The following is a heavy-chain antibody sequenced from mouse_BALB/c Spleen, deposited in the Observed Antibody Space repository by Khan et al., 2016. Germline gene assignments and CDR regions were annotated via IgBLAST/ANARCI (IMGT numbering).Heavy chain of an antibody. V-gene: IGHV6-6*01. CDR1: GFTFSDAW. CDR3: TRHHFYYISHYFYFDY. D-gene: IGHD2-5*01. J-gene: IGHJ2*01. Sequence: EVKLEVSGGGLVQPGGSMKLSCAASGFTFSDAWMDWVRQSPEKGLEWVAEIRGKANNHATYYAESVKGRFTISRDDSKSTVYLQMNSLRAEDTGIYYCTRHHFYYISHYFYFDYWGQGTTLTVSS. CDR2: IRGKANNHAT.